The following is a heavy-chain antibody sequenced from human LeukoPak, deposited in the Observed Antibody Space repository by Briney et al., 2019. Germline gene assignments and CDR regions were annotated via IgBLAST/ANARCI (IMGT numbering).Heavy chain of an antibody. CDR2: IYHSGST. CDR1: GGSISSSNW. D-gene: IGHD3-22*01. J-gene: IGHJ5*02. V-gene: IGHV4-4*02. CDR3: ARAQSVNPMIEVDDKWFDP. Sequence: MASGTLSLTCAVSGGSISSSNWWSWVRQPPGKGLEWIGEIYHSGSTNYNPSLKSRVTISVDRSKNQFSLKLTSVTAADTAVYYCARAQSVNPMIEVDDKWFDPWGQGTLVTVSS.